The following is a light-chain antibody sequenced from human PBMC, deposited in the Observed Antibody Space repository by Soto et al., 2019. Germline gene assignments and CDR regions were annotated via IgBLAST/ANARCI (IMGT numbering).Light chain of an antibody. V-gene: IGLV2-14*01. CDR3: SSYTRSSTSYV. CDR2: EVS. CDR1: SSDVGGYNY. Sequence: QSVLTQPASVSRSPGQSITISCTGTSSDVGGYNYVSWYQQHPGKAPKLMIYEVSNRPSRVSNRFSGSKSGNTASLTISGLQAEDEADYYCSSYTRSSTSYVFGTGTKVTVL. J-gene: IGLJ1*01.